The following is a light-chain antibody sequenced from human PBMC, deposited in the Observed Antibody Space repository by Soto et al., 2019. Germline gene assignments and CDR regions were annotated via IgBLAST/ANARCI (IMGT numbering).Light chain of an antibody. J-gene: IGLJ3*02. CDR3: QSYDSSNHQV. Sequence: NFMLTQPHSVSESPGKTVTISCTRSSGSIASNYVQWYQQRPGTSPTTVIYDDNQRPSGVPDRFSGSIDTSSNSASLTISGLKTEAEADYYCQSYDSSNHQVFGGGTKLTVL. CDR2: DDN. V-gene: IGLV6-57*01. CDR1: SGSIASNY.